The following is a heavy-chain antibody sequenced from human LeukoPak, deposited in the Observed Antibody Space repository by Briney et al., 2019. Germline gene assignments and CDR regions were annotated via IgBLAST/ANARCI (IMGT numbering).Heavy chain of an antibody. CDR1: GYTFTSYD. J-gene: IGHJ4*02. Sequence: ASVKVSCKASGYTFTSYDINWVRQATGQGLEWMGWMNPDSGNTGYAQKFQGRVTMTRNTSISTAYMELSSLRSEDTAVYYCARLELWFGESDYWGQGTLVTVSS. CDR2: MNPDSGNT. V-gene: IGHV1-8*01. CDR3: ARLELWFGESDY. D-gene: IGHD3-10*01.